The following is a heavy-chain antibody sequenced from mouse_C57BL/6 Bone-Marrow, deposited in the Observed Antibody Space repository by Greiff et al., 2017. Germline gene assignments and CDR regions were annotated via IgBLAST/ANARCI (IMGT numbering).Heavy chain of an antibody. CDR3: ARGLGRFAY. V-gene: IGHV1-59*01. J-gene: IGHJ3*01. Sequence: QVQLQQPGAELVRPGTSVKLSCTASGYTFTSYWMHWVKQRPGQGLAWIGVIDPSDSYTNYNQKFKGKATLTVDTSSSTAYMQLSSLTSEDSAVYYCARGLGRFAYWGQGTLVTVSA. D-gene: IGHD4-1*01. CDR2: IDPSDSYT. CDR1: GYTFTSYW.